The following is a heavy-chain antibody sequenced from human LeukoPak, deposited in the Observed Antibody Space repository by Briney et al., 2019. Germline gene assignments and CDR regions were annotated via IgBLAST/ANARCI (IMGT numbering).Heavy chain of an antibody. CDR2: VYYSGST. J-gene: IGHJ6*02. D-gene: IGHD3-10*01. V-gene: IGHV4-59*12. Sequence: SETLSLTCTVSGGSISSDYWSWIRQPPGKGLEWIGYVYYSGSTNCNPSLKSRVTMSVDTSKNQFSLKLSSVTAADTAVYYCARERRGYYYGMDVWGQGTTVTVSS. CDR3: ARERRGYYYGMDV. CDR1: GGSISSDY.